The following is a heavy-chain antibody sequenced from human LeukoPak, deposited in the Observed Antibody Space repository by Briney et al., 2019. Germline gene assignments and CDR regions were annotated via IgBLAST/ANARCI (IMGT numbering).Heavy chain of an antibody. V-gene: IGHV4-39*07. CDR2: IYYSGST. D-gene: IGHD6-19*01. J-gene: IGHJ6*03. CDR3: ARESPSIAVAGTPFHYYYMDV. Sequence: PSETLSLTCTVSGGSISSYYWGWIRQPPGKGLEWIGSIYYSGSTYYNPSLKSRVTISVDTSKNQFSLKLSSVTAADTAVYYCARESPSIAVAGTPFHYYYMDVWGKGTTVTVSS. CDR1: GGSISSYY.